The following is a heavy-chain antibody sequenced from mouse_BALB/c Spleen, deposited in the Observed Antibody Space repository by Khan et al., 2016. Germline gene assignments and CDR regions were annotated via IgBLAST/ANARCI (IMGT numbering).Heavy chain of an antibody. CDR3: ARDGNYWFAY. CDR2: ISYDGSN. Sequence: EVQLQESGPGLVKPSQSLSLTCSVTGYSITSGYYWNWIRQFPGNKLEWMGYISYDGSNNYNPSLKNRISITRDTSKNQFFLKLNSVTTEETATYYCARDGNYWFAYWGQGTLVTVSA. CDR1: GYSITSGYY. D-gene: IGHD2-1*01. J-gene: IGHJ3*01. V-gene: IGHV3-6*02.